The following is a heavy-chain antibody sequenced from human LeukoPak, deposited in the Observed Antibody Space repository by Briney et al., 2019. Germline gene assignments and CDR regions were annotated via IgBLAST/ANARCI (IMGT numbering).Heavy chain of an antibody. D-gene: IGHD3-16*01. Sequence: GSSVKVSCKASGGTFSSYAISWVRQAPGQGLEWMGRIIPILGIANYAQKFQGRVTITADKSTSTAYMELSSLRSEDTAVYYCAREGESTSTTLTFDYWGQGTLVTVSS. J-gene: IGHJ4*02. V-gene: IGHV1-69*04. CDR2: IIPILGIA. CDR3: AREGESTSTTLTFDY. CDR1: GGTFSSYA.